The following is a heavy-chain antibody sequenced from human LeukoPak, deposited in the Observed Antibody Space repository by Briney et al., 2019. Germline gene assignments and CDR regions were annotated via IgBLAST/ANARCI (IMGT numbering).Heavy chain of an antibody. Sequence: SETLSLTCTVSGGSISSYYWSWIRQPPGKGLEWIGYIYYSGSTNYNPSLKRRVTISVDTSKNQFSLKLSSVTAADTAVYYCARGLAAAANFDYWGQGTLVTVSS. CDR2: IYYSGST. D-gene: IGHD6-13*01. CDR1: GGSISSYY. J-gene: IGHJ4*02. V-gene: IGHV4-59*01. CDR3: ARGLAAAANFDY.